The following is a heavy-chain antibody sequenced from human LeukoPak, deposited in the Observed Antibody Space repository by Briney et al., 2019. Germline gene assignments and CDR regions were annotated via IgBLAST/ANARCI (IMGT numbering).Heavy chain of an antibody. CDR2: ISRGSTT. Sequence: GGSLRLSCVASGFTFGTHAMSWVRQVPGKGLEWVSGISRGSTTYYSDSVKGRFTISRDNSRATLFLQMNSLRAEDTAIYYCAKDYDLLTGALDYWGQGTLVTVSS. J-gene: IGHJ4*02. CDR1: GFTFGTHA. CDR3: AKDYDLLTGALDY. D-gene: IGHD3-9*01. V-gene: IGHV3-23*01.